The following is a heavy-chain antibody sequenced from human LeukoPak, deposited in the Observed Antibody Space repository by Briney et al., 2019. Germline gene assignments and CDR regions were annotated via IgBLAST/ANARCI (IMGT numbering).Heavy chain of an antibody. CDR1: GYIFTAYY. CDR2: INPNSGGT. Sequence: GASVNVSYKASGYIFTAYYIHWLRQAPGQGLEWMGWINPNSGGTSFALNFQGRVTLTRDTSISTVCMELSRLRSDDTAVYYCARDLSGGALGAFDIWGQGTMVTVSS. J-gene: IGHJ3*02. D-gene: IGHD2-15*01. V-gene: IGHV1-2*02. CDR3: ARDLSGGALGAFDI.